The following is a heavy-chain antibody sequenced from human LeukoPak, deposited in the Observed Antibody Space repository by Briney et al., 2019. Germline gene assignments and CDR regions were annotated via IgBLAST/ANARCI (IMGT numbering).Heavy chain of an antibody. CDR2: IIPIFGTA. V-gene: IGHV1-69*05. J-gene: IGHJ6*03. Sequence: GAPVKVSCKASGGTFSSYAISWVRQAPGQGLEWMGGIIPIFGTANYAQKFQGRVTITTDESTSTAYMELSSLRSEDTAVYYCARDTSSEGVVVVPAARGDYYYMDVWGKGTTVTVSS. CDR3: ARDTSSEGVVVVPAARGDYYYMDV. D-gene: IGHD2-2*01. CDR1: GGTFSSYA.